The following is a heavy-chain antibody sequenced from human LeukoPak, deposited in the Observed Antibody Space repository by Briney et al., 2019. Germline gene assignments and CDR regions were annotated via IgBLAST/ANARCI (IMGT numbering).Heavy chain of an antibody. V-gene: IGHV1-46*03. CDR1: GYTFTSYY. D-gene: IGHD3-22*01. CDR3: ARDYYDSSGYYWGGFDY. CDR2: INPSGGST. Sequence: ASVKVSCKASGYTFTSYYMHWVRQAPGQGLEWMGIINPSGGSTSYAQKLQGRVTMTRDTSTSTVYMELSSLRSEDTAVYYCARDYYDSSGYYWGGFDYWGQGTLVTVSS. J-gene: IGHJ4*02.